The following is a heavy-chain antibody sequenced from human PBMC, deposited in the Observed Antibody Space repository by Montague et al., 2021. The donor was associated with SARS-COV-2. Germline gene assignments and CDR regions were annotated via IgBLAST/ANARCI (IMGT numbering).Heavy chain of an antibody. V-gene: IGHV4-59*12. D-gene: IGHD2-2*01. CDR1: GGSISSYY. Sequence: SETLSLTCTVSGGSISSYYWNWIRQSPGKGLEWIGYVYYSGSTYYNPSLKSRVTISVDTSKNQFSLKLSSVTAADTAVYYCAREPRVGQLLSIYYYGMDVWGQGTTVTVSS. J-gene: IGHJ6*02. CDR2: VYYSGST. CDR3: AREPRVGQLLSIYYYGMDV.